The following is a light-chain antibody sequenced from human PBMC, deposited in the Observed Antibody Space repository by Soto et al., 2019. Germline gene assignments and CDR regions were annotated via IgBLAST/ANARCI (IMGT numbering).Light chain of an antibody. V-gene: IGLV2-8*01. CDR1: SRDIGCYDF. CDR2: EVN. J-gene: IGLJ1*01. Sequence: QSVLAQPPSASGSPGQSVTISCTGTSRDIGCYDFVSWYQQYPGKAPQLIISEVNQRPSGVPDRFSGSKSGNTASLTISGLQSEDEADYYCLAYDGRTTLVFGTGTKVTVL. CDR3: LAYDGRTTLV.